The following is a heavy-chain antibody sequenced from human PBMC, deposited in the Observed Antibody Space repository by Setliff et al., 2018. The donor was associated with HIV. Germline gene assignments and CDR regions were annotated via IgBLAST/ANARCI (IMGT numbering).Heavy chain of an antibody. D-gene: IGHD2-8*01. Sequence: LSLTCAVSGGSVDSRDYYWGWVRQPPGKGLEWIGNILYGGTTYYTPSLKSRVSISVDTSRNQFSLRLNSVTAADTAVYYCARPTTGLGGGAAFDIWGQGTMVTVSS. J-gene: IGHJ3*02. CDR3: ARPTTGLGGGAAFDI. V-gene: IGHV4-39*01. CDR1: GGSVDSRDYY. CDR2: ILYGGTT.